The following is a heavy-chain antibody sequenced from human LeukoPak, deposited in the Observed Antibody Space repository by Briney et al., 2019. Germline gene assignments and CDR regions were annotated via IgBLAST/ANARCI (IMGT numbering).Heavy chain of an antibody. Sequence: GRSLRLSCAASGFTFSSYAMHWVRQAPGKGLEWVAVISYDGSNKYYADSVEGRFTISRDNSKNTLYLQMNSLRAEDTAVYYCASGDCSSTSCYNWGFDPWGQGTLVTVSS. J-gene: IGHJ5*02. CDR2: ISYDGSNK. CDR1: GFTFSSYA. D-gene: IGHD2-2*01. V-gene: IGHV3-30-3*01. CDR3: ASGDCSSTSCYNWGFDP.